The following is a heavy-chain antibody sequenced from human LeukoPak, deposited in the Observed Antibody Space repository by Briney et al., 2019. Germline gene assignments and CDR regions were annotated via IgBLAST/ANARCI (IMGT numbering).Heavy chain of an antibody. V-gene: IGHV3-48*03. Sequence: GGSLRLSCAASGFTFSSYEMNWVRQAPGKGLEWVSYISSSGSTIYYADSVKGRFTISRDNAKNSLYLQMNSLRAEDTAVYYCARGQRVFPYYYDSSGYPYWGQGTLVTVSS. J-gene: IGHJ4*02. D-gene: IGHD3-22*01. CDR3: ARGQRVFPYYYDSSGYPY. CDR1: GFTFSSYE. CDR2: ISSSGSTI.